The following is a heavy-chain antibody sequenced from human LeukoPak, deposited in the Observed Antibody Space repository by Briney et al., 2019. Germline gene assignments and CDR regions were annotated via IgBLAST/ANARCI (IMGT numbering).Heavy chain of an antibody. CDR3: ATQSY. V-gene: IGHV3-9*01. CDR1: GFTFSSYS. J-gene: IGHJ4*01. CDR2: ISGNSGNR. Sequence: PGGSLRLSCAASGFTFSSYSMNWVRQAPGKGLEWVSGISGNSGNRGYADSVKGRFTISRDNAKNSVYLQMNSLRAEDTAMYYCATQSYWGQGTLVTVSS.